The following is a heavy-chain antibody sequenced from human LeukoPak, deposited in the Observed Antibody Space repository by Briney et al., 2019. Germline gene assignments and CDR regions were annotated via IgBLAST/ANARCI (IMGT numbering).Heavy chain of an antibody. CDR3: ARVAEDDSSPWYFDL. D-gene: IGHD4-11*01. CDR1: GFTFDDYG. J-gene: IGHJ2*01. CDR2: INWNGGST. V-gene: IGHV3-20*04. Sequence: PGGSLRLSCAASGFTFDDYGMTWVRQAPGKGLEWVSGINWNGGSTGYADSVKGRFTISRDNAKNSLYLQMNSLRAEDTALYYCARVAEDDSSPWYFDLWGRGTLVTVSS.